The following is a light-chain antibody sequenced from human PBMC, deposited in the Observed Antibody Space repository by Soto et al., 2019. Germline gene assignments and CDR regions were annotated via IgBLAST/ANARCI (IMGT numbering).Light chain of an antibody. J-gene: IGLJ2*01. CDR2: DVS. CDR3: SSYTGSRTLPV. CDR1: SSDVGGYNY. Sequence: QSALTQPASVSGSPGQAITISCTGTSSDVGGYNYVSWYQQHPRKAPKLMIYDVSNRPSGVSNRFSGSKSGNTASLTCSGLQAEDEAVYYCSSYTGSRTLPVFGGGTKVTVL. V-gene: IGLV2-14*01.